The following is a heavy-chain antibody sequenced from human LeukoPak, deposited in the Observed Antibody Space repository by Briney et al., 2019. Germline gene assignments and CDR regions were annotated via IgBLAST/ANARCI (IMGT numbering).Heavy chain of an antibody. CDR3: ATPLDYRVVLVFHQGGD. CDR2: IKEDGSKK. Sequence: GGSLRLSCAASGFTFSGHWMTWVRQAPGKGLEWVANIKEDGSKKNYVDSVKGRFTISRDNAKASLYLQMTSLRAEDTAIYYCATPLDYRVVLVFHQGGDWGQGTLVTVPS. CDR1: GFTFSGHW. D-gene: IGHD2-8*02. J-gene: IGHJ4*02. V-gene: IGHV3-7*03.